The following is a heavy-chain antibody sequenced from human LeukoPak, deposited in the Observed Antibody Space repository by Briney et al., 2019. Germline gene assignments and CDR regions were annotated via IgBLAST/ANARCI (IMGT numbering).Heavy chain of an antibody. CDR2: IYYSGST. CDR3: ARGLSYSSSSYYYYYMDV. Sequence: SETLSLTCTVSGGSISSSSYYWGWIRQPPGKGLEWIGSIYYSGSTYYNPSLKSRVTISVDTSKNQFSLKLSSVTAADTAVYYCARGLSYSSSSYYYYYMDVWGKGTTVTVSS. V-gene: IGHV4-39*07. D-gene: IGHD6-6*01. CDR1: GGSISSSSYY. J-gene: IGHJ6*03.